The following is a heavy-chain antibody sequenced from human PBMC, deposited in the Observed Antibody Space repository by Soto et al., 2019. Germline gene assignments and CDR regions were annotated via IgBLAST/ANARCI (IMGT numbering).Heavy chain of an antibody. D-gene: IGHD4-17*01. CDR1: GGSISSGGYY. J-gene: IGHJ4*02. CDR3: ASGGRDTVTGDY. V-gene: IGHV4-31*03. CDR2: THFTGSA. Sequence: QVQLQESGPGLVKPSQTVSLTCTVSGGSISSGGYYWYWIRHHPGKGLEWIGHTHFTGSAYTPSLKSRVTISADTSNNQFSLELTSVTAADTALYYCASGGRDTVTGDYWGQGTLVTVSS.